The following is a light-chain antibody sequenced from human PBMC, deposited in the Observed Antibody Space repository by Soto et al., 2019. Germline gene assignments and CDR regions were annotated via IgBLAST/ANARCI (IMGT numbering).Light chain of an antibody. CDR1: QDINNF. V-gene: IGKV1-27*01. CDR3: QKYNSAPFT. CDR2: AAF. J-gene: IGKJ4*01. Sequence: DIQMTQSPSSLSASVGDRVTIACRTSQDINNFLAWYQQKPGKVPWLLIYAAFTLQSGVPSRFSGSGSGTDFTLTISGLQPEDVATYYCQKYNSAPFTFGGATKVESK.